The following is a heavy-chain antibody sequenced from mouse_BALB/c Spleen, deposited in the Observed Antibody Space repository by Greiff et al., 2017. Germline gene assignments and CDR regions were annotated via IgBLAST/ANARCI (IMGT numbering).Heavy chain of an antibody. CDR2: INPSTGYT. D-gene: IGHD2-10*02. Sequence: QVQLKQSGAELAKPGASVKMSCKASGYTFTSYWMHWVNQRPGQGLEWIGYINPSTGYTEYNQKFKDKATLTADKSSSTAYMQLSSLTSEDSAVYYCARLGYGNLYYYAMDYWGQGTSVTVSS. V-gene: IGHV1-7*01. CDR1: GYTFTSYW. CDR3: ARLGYGNLYYYAMDY. J-gene: IGHJ4*01.